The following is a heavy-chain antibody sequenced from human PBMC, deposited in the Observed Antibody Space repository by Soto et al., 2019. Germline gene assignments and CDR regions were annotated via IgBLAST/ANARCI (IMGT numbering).Heavy chain of an antibody. CDR3: ASEAIEYNWSYVASFDY. J-gene: IGHJ4*02. V-gene: IGHV3-33*01. CDR1: GFTFSSYG. Sequence: GGSLRLSCAASGFTFSSYGMHWVRQAPGKGLEWVAVIWYDGSNKYYADSVKGRFTISRDNSKNTLYLQMNSLRAGDTAVYYCASEAIEYNWSYVASFDYRGQGTLVTVSS. CDR2: IWYDGSNK. D-gene: IGHD1-7*01.